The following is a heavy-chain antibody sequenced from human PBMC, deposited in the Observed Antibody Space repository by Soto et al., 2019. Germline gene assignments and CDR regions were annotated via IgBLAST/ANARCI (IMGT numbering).Heavy chain of an antibody. V-gene: IGHV3-9*01. CDR1: GISFDDYA. Sequence: VQLVESVGGLVQPGGSRRLSCVVSGISFDDYAMHWVRQVPGKGLEWVSGINWDSGDIGYAEAVKGRFTISRDNANTSLYLQMNRLKTEDTALYYCAKDTAPGFYDTNGHLDYWGQGTPVTVSS. J-gene: IGHJ4*02. D-gene: IGHD2-8*01. CDR2: INWDSGDI. CDR3: AKDTAPGFYDTNGHLDY.